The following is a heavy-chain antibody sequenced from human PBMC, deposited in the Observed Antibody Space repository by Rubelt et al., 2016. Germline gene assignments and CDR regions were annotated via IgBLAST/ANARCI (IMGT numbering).Heavy chain of an antibody. J-gene: IGHJ5*02. CDR2: IYSGGST. CDR3: ARQVSSIAARPSIRPELRPLKYNWFDP. V-gene: IGHV3-66*02. D-gene: IGHD6-6*01. Sequence: GKGLEWVSVIYSGGSTYYADSVKGRFTISRDNSKNTLYLQMNSLRAEDTAVYYCARQVSSIAARPSIRPELRPLKYNWFDPWGQGTLVTVSS.